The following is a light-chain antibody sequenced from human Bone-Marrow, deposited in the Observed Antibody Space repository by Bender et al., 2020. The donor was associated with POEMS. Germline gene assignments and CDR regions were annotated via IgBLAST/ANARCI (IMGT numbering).Light chain of an antibody. CDR2: DVT. CDR3: SSYTSSSALVV. J-gene: IGLJ2*01. Sequence: QSALTQPASVSGSPGQSITISWSGTSSDIGGYDLVSWYQQHPGKAPKLLIYDVTKRPSGVPDRFSGSKSGNTASLTISALRAEDETDYYCSSYTSSSALVVFGGGTKLTVL. CDR1: SSDIGGYDL. V-gene: IGLV2-14*02.